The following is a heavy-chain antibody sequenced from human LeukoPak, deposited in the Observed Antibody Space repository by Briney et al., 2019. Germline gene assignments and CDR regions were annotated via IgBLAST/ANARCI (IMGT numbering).Heavy chain of an antibody. D-gene: IGHD2-2*02. V-gene: IGHV3-15*01. CDR1: GFTFSDAW. CDR2: IKSNTDGGTT. CDR3: TTQLLYEHNFDY. J-gene: IGHJ4*02. Sequence: GGSLRLSCAASGFTFSDAWMSWVRQTPGKGLEWVGRIKSNTDGGTTDFAAPVKGRFTISRDDSENALYLQMNSLKTEDTAVYYCTTQLLYEHNFDYWGQGTQVTVSS.